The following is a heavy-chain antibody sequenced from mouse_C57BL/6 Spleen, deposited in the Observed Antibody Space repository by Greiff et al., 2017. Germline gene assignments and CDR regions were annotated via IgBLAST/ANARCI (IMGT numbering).Heavy chain of an antibody. CDR2: ISSGGSYT. J-gene: IGHJ4*01. CDR1: GFTFSSYG. D-gene: IGHD2-14*01. CDR3: ARDQDYFSTRGHAMDY. V-gene: IGHV5-6*01. Sequence: EVKVVESGGDLVKPGGSLKLSCAASGFTFSSYGMSWVRQTPDKRLEWVATISSGGSYTYYPDSVKGRFTISRDNAKNPLYLQMSRLKSEDTAMYYCARDQDYFSTRGHAMDYWGQGTSVTVSS.